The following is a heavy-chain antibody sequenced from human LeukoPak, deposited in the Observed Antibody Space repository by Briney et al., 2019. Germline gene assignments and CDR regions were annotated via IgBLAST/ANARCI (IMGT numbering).Heavy chain of an antibody. CDR3: AAYTIRTGGAFDI. CDR1: GYTLTELS. CDR2: FDPEDGET. D-gene: IGHD1-1*01. J-gene: IGHJ3*02. Sequence: GASVKVSCKVSGYTLTELSMHWVRQAPGKGLEWMGGFDPEDGETIYAQKFQGRVTMTEDTSTDTAYMELSSLRSEDTAVYYCAAYTIRTGGAFDIWGQETMVTVSS. V-gene: IGHV1-24*01.